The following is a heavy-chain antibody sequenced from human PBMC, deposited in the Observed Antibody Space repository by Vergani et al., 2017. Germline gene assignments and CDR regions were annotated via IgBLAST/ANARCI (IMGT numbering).Heavy chain of an antibody. CDR1: GGSFSGYY. D-gene: IGHD6-19*01. Sequence: QVQLQQWGAGLLKPSETLSLTCAVYGGSFSGYYWSWIRQPPGKGLEWIGGINHSGSTNYNPSLKSRVTISVDTSKNQFSLKLSSVTAADTAVYYCARDGYSSGWAYYYYGMDVWGQGTTVTVSS. CDR2: INHSGST. CDR3: ARDGYSSGWAYYYYGMDV. V-gene: IGHV4-34*01. J-gene: IGHJ6*02.